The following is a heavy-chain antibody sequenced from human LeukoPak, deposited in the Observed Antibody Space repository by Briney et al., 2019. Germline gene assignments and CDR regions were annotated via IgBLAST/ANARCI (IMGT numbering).Heavy chain of an antibody. D-gene: IGHD3-10*01. Sequence: ASVKVSCKASGYTFTSYGISWVRQAPGQRLEWMGWISAYNGNTNYAQKLQGRVTMTTDTSTSTAYMELRSLRSDDTAVYYCARWPGPRWFGDYYFDYWGQGTLVTVSS. J-gene: IGHJ4*02. V-gene: IGHV1-18*01. CDR3: ARWPGPRWFGDYYFDY. CDR2: ISAYNGNT. CDR1: GYTFTSYG.